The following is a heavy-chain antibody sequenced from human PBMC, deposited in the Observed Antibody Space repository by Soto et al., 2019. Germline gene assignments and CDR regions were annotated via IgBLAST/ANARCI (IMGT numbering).Heavy chain of an antibody. J-gene: IGHJ3*02. CDR2: ISGSGGST. Sequence: EVQLLESGGGLVQPGGSLRLSCAASGFTFSSYAMSWVRQAPGKGLEWVSAISGSGGSTYYADSVKGRFTISRDNSKNTLYLQMNSLRAEDTAVSYCATCEGGWNDICAFDIWGQGTMVTVSS. V-gene: IGHV3-23*01. CDR3: ATCEGGWNDICAFDI. D-gene: IGHD1-1*01. CDR1: GFTFSSYA.